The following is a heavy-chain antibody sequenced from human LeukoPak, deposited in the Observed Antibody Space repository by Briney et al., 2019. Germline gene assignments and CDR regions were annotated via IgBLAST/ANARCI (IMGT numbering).Heavy chain of an antibody. J-gene: IGHJ4*02. CDR2: IYPGDSDT. D-gene: IGHD3-10*01. V-gene: IGHV5-51*01. Sequence: GESLKISCEASEYNFSDYLIGWVRQMPGKGLEWMGIIYPGDSDTKYSPSFQGQVTISADKSISTAYLQWSSLKASDTAIYYCARRWGSGSFDSWGQGTLVTVSS. CDR3: ARRWGSGSFDS. CDR1: EYNFSDYL.